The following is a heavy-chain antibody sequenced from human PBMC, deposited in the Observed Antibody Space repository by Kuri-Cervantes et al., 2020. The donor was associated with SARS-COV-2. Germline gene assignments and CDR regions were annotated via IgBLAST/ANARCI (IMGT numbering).Heavy chain of an antibody. D-gene: IGHD3-10*01. CDR3: ARDGGYGSGSYDY. V-gene: IGHV1-69*06. Sequence: SVKVSCKASGYTFTSYGISWVRQAPGQGLEWMGGIIPIFGTANYAQKFQGRITITADKSTSTAYMELSSLRSGDTAVYYCARDGGYGSGSYDYWGQGTLVTVSS. J-gene: IGHJ4*02. CDR2: IIPIFGTA. CDR1: GYTFTSYG.